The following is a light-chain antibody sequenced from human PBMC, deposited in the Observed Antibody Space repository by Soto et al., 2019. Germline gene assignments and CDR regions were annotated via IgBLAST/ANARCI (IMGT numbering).Light chain of an antibody. CDR1: QDVSSY. Sequence: AIRMTQSPSSFSASTGDRVTITCRASQDVSSYLAWYQQKPGKAPKLLIYKASTLKSGVPSRFSGSGSGTEFTLTISSLQPDDFATYYCQHYNSYSEAFGQGTKVDI. CDR3: QHYNSYSEA. V-gene: IGKV1-8*01. J-gene: IGKJ1*01. CDR2: KAS.